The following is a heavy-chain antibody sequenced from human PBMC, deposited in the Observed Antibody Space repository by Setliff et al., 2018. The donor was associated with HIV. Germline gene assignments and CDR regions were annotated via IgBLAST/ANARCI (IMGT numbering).Heavy chain of an antibody. CDR2: INPDNSFT. D-gene: IGHD2-21*01. Sequence: ASVKVSCKASGYKFTGHYVHWVRQAPGQGLQWMGRINPDNSFTTYAEYFEGRVTLTRDTSTNTAYMELRRLRSDDTAIYFCARNKIGWDTYSVVNYFDPWGQGTLVTVSS. CDR1: GYKFTGHY. J-gene: IGHJ5*02. CDR3: ARNKIGWDTYSVVNYFDP. V-gene: IGHV1-2*06.